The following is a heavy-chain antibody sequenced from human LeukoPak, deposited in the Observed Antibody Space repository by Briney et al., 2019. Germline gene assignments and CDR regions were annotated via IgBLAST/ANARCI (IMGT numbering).Heavy chain of an antibody. D-gene: IGHD2-15*01. J-gene: IGHJ5*02. CDR3: AKRDCSGGSCYGGNWFDP. CDR2: IRYDGSNK. Sequence: GGSLRLSCAASGFTFSSYGMNWVRQAPGKGLEWVAFIRYDGSNKYYADSVKGRFTISRDNSKNTLYLQMNSLRAEDTAVYYCAKRDCSGGSCYGGNWFDPWGQGTLVTVSS. V-gene: IGHV3-30*02. CDR1: GFTFSSYG.